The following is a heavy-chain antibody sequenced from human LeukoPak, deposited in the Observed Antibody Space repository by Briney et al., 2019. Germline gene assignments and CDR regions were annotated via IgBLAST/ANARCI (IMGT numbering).Heavy chain of an antibody. Sequence: ASVKVSCKASGYTFNSYGISWVRQAPGQGLEWMGGIIPIFGTANYAQKLQGRVTVTTDTSTSTAYMELRSLRSDDTAVYYCARGLTAYRSGSYPYYYYMDVWGKGTTVTVSS. CDR1: GYTFNSYG. CDR2: IIPIFGTA. J-gene: IGHJ6*03. D-gene: IGHD1-26*01. V-gene: IGHV1-18*01. CDR3: ARGLTAYRSGSYPYYYYMDV.